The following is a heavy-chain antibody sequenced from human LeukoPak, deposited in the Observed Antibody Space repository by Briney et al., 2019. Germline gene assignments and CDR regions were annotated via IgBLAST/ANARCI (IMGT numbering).Heavy chain of an antibody. J-gene: IGHJ3*02. V-gene: IGHV4-31*03. CDR2: IYYSGIT. D-gene: IGHD3-16*01. CDR1: GGSISSGGYF. Sequence: PSQTLSLTCTVSGGSISSGGYFWSWIRQHPGKGLEWIGYIYYSGITYFNPSLRSRVTMSVDTSKNQFSLRLSSVTAADTAVYSCARGGAPDIWGQGTMVTVSS. CDR3: ARGGAPDI.